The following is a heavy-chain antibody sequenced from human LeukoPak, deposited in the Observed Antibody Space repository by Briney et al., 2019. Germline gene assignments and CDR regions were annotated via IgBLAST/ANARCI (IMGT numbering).Heavy chain of an antibody. Sequence: GGSLRLSCAASGFTFSSYSMNWVRQAPGKGLEWVSSISSSSSSYIYYAGSVKGRFTISRDNAKNSLYLQMNSLRAEDTAVYYCARFSYSSGWYGLYGMDVWGQGTTVTVSS. CDR3: ARFSYSSGWYGLYGMDV. J-gene: IGHJ6*02. V-gene: IGHV3-21*01. CDR2: ISSSSSSYI. D-gene: IGHD6-19*01. CDR1: GFTFSSYS.